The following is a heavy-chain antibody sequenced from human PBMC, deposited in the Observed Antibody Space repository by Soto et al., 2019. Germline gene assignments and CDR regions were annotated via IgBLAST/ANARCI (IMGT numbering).Heavy chain of an antibody. V-gene: IGHV1-3*01. CDR3: ARGHYSIAAALY. D-gene: IGHD6-13*01. J-gene: IGHJ4*02. CDR2: INAGNGNT. Sequence: GASVKVSCKASGYTFTSYAMHWVRQAPGQRLEWMGWINAGNGNTKYSQKFQGRVTITRDTSASTAYMELSSLRSDDTAVYYCARGHYSIAAALYWGQGTLVTVSS. CDR1: GYTFTSYA.